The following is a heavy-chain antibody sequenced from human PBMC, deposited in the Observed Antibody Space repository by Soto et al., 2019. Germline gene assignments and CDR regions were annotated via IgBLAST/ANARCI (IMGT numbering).Heavy chain of an antibody. CDR2: INIDGSST. D-gene: IGHD2-2*01. CDR3: ERDQGCSSTSCYVFDNWFDP. Sequence: GGSLRLSCAASGFPFSNFWMHLVRQAPGKGLVWVSRINIDGSSTNYADSVKGRFTISRDNAKNTMYLQMKSLRAEETAVYYCERDQGCSSTSCYVFDNWFDPWGQGTLVTISS. V-gene: IGHV3-74*01. CDR1: GFPFSNFW. J-gene: IGHJ5*02.